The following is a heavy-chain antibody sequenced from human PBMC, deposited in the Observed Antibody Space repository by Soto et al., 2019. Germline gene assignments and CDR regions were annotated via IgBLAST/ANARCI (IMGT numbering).Heavy chain of an antibody. CDR2: ISAYNGNT. V-gene: IGHV1-18*01. Sequence: ASVKVSCKASGYTFTSYGISWVRQAPGQGLEWMGWISAYNGNTNYAQKLQGRVTMTTDTSTSTAYMELRSLRSDDTAVYYCAIYFGWCFNYAFDFWGQGTMVTVSS. CDR3: AIYFGWCFNYAFDF. CDR1: GYTFTSYG. D-gene: IGHD3-9*01. J-gene: IGHJ3*01.